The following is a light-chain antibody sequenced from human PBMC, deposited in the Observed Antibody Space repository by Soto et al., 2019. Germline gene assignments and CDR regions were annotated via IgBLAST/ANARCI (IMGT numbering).Light chain of an antibody. CDR2: KAS. J-gene: IGKJ2*01. CDR3: QQYNSYSLPMYT. Sequence: DIQMTQSPSTQSASVGDRVTITCRASQSISSWLAWYQQKPGKAPKLLIYKASSLESGVPSRFSGSGSGTEFTLTISSLQPDDFASYYCQQYNSYSLPMYTFGQGTKLEIK. CDR1: QSISSW. V-gene: IGKV1-5*03.